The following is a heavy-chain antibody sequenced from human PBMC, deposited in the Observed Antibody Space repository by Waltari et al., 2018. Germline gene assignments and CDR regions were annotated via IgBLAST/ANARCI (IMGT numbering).Heavy chain of an antibody. CDR3: ASSLGYCSGVSCLDACEI. Sequence: EVQLVESGGGLVKPGGSLRLSCAASGFSFSSYSMNWVRQAPAKGLEWVSSISISSSYIKYADAGKGRFTISRDNAKNSLDLQMNSLRAEDTVVYYCASSLGYCSGVSCLDACEIWGQGTMVTVSS. CDR1: GFSFSSYS. D-gene: IGHD2-15*01. V-gene: IGHV3-21*01. CDR2: ISISSSYI. J-gene: IGHJ3*02.